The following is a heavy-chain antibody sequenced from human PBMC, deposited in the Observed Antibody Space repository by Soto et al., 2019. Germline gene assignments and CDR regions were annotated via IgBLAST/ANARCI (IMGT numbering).Heavy chain of an antibody. D-gene: IGHD6-6*01. CDR1: GFTFSSYW. Sequence: GGSLRLSCAASGFTFSSYWMHWVRQAPGKGLVWVSRINSDGSSTSYADSVKGRFTISRDNAKNTLYLQMNSLRAEDTAVYYCARGPRIAARYFDYWGQGTLVTVSS. V-gene: IGHV3-74*01. CDR2: INSDGSST. J-gene: IGHJ4*02. CDR3: ARGPRIAARYFDY.